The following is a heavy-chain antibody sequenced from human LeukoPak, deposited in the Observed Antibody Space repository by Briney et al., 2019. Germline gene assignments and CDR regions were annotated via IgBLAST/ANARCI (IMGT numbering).Heavy chain of an antibody. V-gene: IGHV3-30*18. J-gene: IGHJ4*02. CDR3: AKDRTRIVGAANYFDY. CDR2: ISCDGGTQ. CDR1: GFTFNNFG. Sequence: PGGSLRLSCAASGFTFNNFGMQWVRQTPGKGLEWVTVISCDGGTQYYADSVKGRSTISRDDSKNTLYLQMNSLRAEDTAVYYCAKDRTRIVGAANYFDYWGQGTLVTVSS. D-gene: IGHD1-26*01.